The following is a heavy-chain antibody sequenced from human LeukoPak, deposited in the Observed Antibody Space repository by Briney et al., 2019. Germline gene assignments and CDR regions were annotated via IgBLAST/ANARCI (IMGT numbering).Heavy chain of an antibody. J-gene: IGHJ6*02. CDR2: INPNSGGT. V-gene: IGHV1-2*02. CDR3: ARVRIGQQLDKYYYYAMDV. D-gene: IGHD6-13*01. Sequence: ASVKLSCKASGYTFTDYYMHWVRQAPRQGLEWMGWINPNSGGTNYAQKFQGRDTMTTDTSISTAYMEVSRLRSDDTAVYYCARVRIGQQLDKYYYYAMDVWGQGTTVTVSS. CDR1: GYTFTDYY.